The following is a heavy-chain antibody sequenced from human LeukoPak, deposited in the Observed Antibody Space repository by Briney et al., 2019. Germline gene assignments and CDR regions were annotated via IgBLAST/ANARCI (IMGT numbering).Heavy chain of an antibody. CDR1: GGSISSYY. V-gene: IGHV4-59*12. J-gene: IGHJ5*02. CDR2: IYYSGST. D-gene: IGHD3-10*01. CDR3: ARDGGSGSAP. Sequence: SETLSLTCTVSGGSISSYYWSWIRQPPGKGLEWIGYIYYSGSTNYNPSLKSRVTISVDTSKNQFSLKLSSVTAADTAVYYCARDGGSGSAPWGQGTLVTVSS.